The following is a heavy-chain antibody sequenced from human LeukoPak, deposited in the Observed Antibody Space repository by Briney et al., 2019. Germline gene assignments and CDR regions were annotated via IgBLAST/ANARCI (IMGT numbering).Heavy chain of an antibody. V-gene: IGHV1-18*01. CDR2: ISAYNGNT. CDR1: GYTFTSYG. Sequence: ASVNVSFTASGYTFTSYGISWVRQAPGQGLEWMGWISAYNGNTNYAQKLQGRVTMTTDTSTSTAYMELRSLRSEDTAVYYCARGVGYCSSTSCFNWFDPWGQGTLVTVSS. D-gene: IGHD2-2*01. J-gene: IGHJ5*02. CDR3: ARGVGYCSSTSCFNWFDP.